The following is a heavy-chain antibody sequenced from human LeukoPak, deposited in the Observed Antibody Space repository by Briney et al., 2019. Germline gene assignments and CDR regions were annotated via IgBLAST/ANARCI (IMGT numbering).Heavy chain of an antibody. Sequence: PGGSLRLSCAASGFSISTYYMSWVRQAPGKGLEWVANIKQDGSEKYYGDSVKGRFTISRDNAKNSLYLQMNSLRVDDTAMYYCARHNNGYMYWGQGTLVTVSS. V-gene: IGHV3-7*03. CDR3: ARHNNGYMY. CDR2: IKQDGSEK. CDR1: GFSISTYY. D-gene: IGHD5-24*01. J-gene: IGHJ4*02.